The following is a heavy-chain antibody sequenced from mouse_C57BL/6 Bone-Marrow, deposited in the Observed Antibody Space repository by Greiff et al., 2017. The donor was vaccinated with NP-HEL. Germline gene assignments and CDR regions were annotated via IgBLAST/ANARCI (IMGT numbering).Heavy chain of an antibody. CDR2: IDPEDGDT. Sequence: VQLQQSGAELVRPGASVKLSCTASGFNIKDYYMHWVKQRPEQGLEWIGRIDPEDGDTEYAPKFPGKATMTADTSSNTAYLQLSSLTSEDTAVYYCTTGGFYYYGSTFAYWGQGTLVTVSA. J-gene: IGHJ3*01. V-gene: IGHV14-1*01. CDR1: GFNIKDYY. CDR3: TTGGFYYYGSTFAY. D-gene: IGHD1-1*01.